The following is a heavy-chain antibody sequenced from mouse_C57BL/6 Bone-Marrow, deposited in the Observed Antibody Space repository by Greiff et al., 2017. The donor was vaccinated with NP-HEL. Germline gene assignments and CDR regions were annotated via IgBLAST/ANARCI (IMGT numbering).Heavy chain of an antibody. D-gene: IGHD1-1*01. CDR3: ARGTVVATYYFDY. CDR2: ISSGSSTI. J-gene: IGHJ2*01. V-gene: IGHV5-17*01. CDR1: GFTFSDYG. Sequence: VQLKESGGGLVKPGGSLKLSCAASGFTFSDYGMHWVRQAPEKGLEWVAYISSGSSTIYYADTVKGRFTISRDNAKNTLFLQMTSLRSEDTAMYYCARGTVVATYYFDYWGQGTTLTVSS.